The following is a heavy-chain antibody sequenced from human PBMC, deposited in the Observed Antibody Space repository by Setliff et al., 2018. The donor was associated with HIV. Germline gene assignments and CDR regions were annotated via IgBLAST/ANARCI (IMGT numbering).Heavy chain of an antibody. D-gene: IGHD5-18*01. Sequence: GGSLRLSCAASGFTFSSYSMNWVRQAPGKGLEWVSSISSSSGYIYYADSVKGRFTISRDNAKNSLYLQMNSLRAEDTAVYYCARLLSRLSHVEGSRGYSYGLDYWGQGTLVTVSS. CDR2: ISSSSGYI. V-gene: IGHV3-21*01. CDR1: GFTFSSYS. J-gene: IGHJ4*02. CDR3: ARLLSRLSHVEGSRGYSYGLDY.